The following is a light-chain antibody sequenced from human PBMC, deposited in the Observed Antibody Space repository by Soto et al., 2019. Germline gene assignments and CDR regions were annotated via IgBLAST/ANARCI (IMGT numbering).Light chain of an antibody. CDR3: QQSYSSPPT. CDR2: AAS. V-gene: IGKV1-39*01. CDR1: QSISNH. J-gene: IGKJ1*01. Sequence: DIHMTQSRSSLSASVEDRVIITCRASQSISNHLNWYQQKPGKAPKLLIFAASSLQSGVPSRFSGSRSGPDFTLTISSLQPEDFATYYCQQSYSSPPTFGQGTKVDIK.